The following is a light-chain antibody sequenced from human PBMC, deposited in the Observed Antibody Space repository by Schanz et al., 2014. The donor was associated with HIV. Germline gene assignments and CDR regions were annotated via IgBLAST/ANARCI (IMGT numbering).Light chain of an antibody. V-gene: IGKV3-15*01. CDR1: QSISTN. CDR3: QQYNNWPYT. CDR2: GAS. J-gene: IGKJ2*01. Sequence: ETVLTQSPGSLSLSPGDRATLSCRASQSISTNLAWYQQKPGQAPRLLIYGASTRATGVPARFSGSGSETEFTLTISSLQSEDFAVYYCQQYNNWPYTFGQGTKLEI.